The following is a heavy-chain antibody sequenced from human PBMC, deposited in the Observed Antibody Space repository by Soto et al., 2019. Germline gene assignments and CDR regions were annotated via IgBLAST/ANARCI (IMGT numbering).Heavy chain of an antibody. D-gene: IGHD3-10*01. CDR3: TRDSSYYGWGRGVLDY. J-gene: IGHJ4*02. CDR2: IYSGGNT. CDR1: GFTVNNNY. V-gene: IGHV3-66*01. Sequence: EVQLVESGGGLVQPGGSLRLSCAVSGFTVNNNYMSWVRQAPGKGRAWVSVIYSGGNTDYADSVRGRFTVSRDTAKNTLYLQMNSLRAEDTAIYYCTRDSSYYGWGRGVLDYWGRGTLVTVSS.